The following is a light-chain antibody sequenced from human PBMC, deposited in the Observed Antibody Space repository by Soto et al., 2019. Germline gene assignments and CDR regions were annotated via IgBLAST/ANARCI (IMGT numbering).Light chain of an antibody. J-gene: IGLJ1*01. CDR1: SSDVGGYNY. CDR3: SSYAGSSNV. CDR2: EVN. Sequence: QSVLTQPPSASGSPGQSVAISCPGTSSDVGGYNYVSWYQQHPGKAPKLMIYEVNKRHSWGPDRCSGSKSGNTVSLTVSGLQAEDEADYYCSSYAGSSNVFGTRSKVTVL. V-gene: IGLV2-8*01.